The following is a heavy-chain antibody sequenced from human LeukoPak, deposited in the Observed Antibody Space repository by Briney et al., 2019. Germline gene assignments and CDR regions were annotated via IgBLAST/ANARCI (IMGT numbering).Heavy chain of an antibody. CDR2: ITSGSDYI. Sequence: GGSLRLSCVASGFTITSYNMNWVRQAPGRGLEWVASITSGSDYIYYADSVKGRFTISRDNAKNSLYLQMNSLRAEDTAVYYCAKGDKMAIWRRTYNLFESWGQGTLVTVSS. CDR3: AKGDKMAIWRRTYNLFES. V-gene: IGHV3-21*01. D-gene: IGHD5-24*01. J-gene: IGHJ5*01. CDR1: GFTITSYN.